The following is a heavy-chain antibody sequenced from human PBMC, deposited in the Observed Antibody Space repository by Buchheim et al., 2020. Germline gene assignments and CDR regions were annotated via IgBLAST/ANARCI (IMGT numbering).Heavy chain of an antibody. CDR3: ASSSSGVLTGLDY. CDR1: GFTFSSYS. D-gene: IGHD3-9*01. CDR2: ISSSSSYI. V-gene: IGHV3-21*01. Sequence: EVQLVESGGGLVKPGGSLRLSCAASGFTFSSYSMNWVRQAPGKGLEWVSSISSSSSYIYYADSVKGRFNISRDNAKNSLYLQMNSLRAEDTAVYYCASSSSGVLTGLDYWGQGTL. J-gene: IGHJ4*02.